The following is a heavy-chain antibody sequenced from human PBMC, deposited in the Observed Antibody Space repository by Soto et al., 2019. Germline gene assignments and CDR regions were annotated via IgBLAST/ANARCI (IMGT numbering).Heavy chain of an antibody. Sequence: GGSLRLSCAASGFTFSTYGMHWVRQAPGKGLEWVSVISFGGSNPYYADSVNGRFTISRDNSKNTLFLQMNSLRVEDTAVYYCTKGKYSSASTFDSWGRGTLVTVSS. CDR1: GFTFSTYG. V-gene: IGHV3-30*18. CDR2: ISFGGSNP. CDR3: TKGKYSSASTFDS. D-gene: IGHD6-19*01. J-gene: IGHJ4*02.